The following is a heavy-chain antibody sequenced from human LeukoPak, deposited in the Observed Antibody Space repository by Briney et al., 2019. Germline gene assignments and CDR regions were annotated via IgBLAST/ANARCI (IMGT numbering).Heavy chain of an antibody. Sequence: SETLSLTCTVSGGSISSYYWSWIRQPPGRGLEWIGYIYCSGSTNYNPSLKSRVTISVDTSKNQFSLKLSSVTAADTAVYYCARLGRSSGWYSADYWGQGTLVTVSS. D-gene: IGHD6-19*01. J-gene: IGHJ4*02. CDR2: IYCSGST. V-gene: IGHV4-59*08. CDR1: GGSISSYY. CDR3: ARLGRSSGWYSADY.